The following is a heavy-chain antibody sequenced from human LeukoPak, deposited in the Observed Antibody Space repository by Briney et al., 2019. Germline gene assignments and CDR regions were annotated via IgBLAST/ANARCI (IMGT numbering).Heavy chain of an antibody. CDR3: ARFLGYCSGGSCYSKSYYYYYGMDV. V-gene: IGHV1-8*01. Sequence: ASVKVSCKASGYTFTSYDINWVRQATGQGLEWMGWMNPNSGNTGYAQKFQGRVTMTRNTSISTAYMELSSLRSEDTAVYYCARFLGYCSGGSCYSKSYYYYYGMDVRGQGTTVTVSS. J-gene: IGHJ6*02. CDR1: GYTFTSYD. D-gene: IGHD2-15*01. CDR2: MNPNSGNT.